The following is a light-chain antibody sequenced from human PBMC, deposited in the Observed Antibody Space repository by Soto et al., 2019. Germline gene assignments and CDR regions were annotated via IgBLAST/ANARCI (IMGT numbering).Light chain of an antibody. Sequence: EIVLTQSPATLSLSPGERATLSCRASQSVGTFLAWYQQKPGQAPRLLIYDASNRATGIPARFSGTGSGTDFALTISSVEPEDFALYYCQHRTNWPRTFGQGTKLDIK. CDR2: DAS. J-gene: IGKJ2*01. CDR3: QHRTNWPRT. V-gene: IGKV3-11*01. CDR1: QSVGTF.